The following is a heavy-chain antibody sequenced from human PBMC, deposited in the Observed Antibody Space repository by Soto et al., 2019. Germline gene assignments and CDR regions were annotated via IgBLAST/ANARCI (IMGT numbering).Heavy chain of an antibody. CDR3: ASTYYDILTGYFPLDY. Sequence: PSETLSLTCTVSGGSISSYYWSWIRQPPGKGLEWIGYIYYSGSTNYNPSLKSRVTISVDTSKNQFSLKLSSVTAADTAVYYCASTYYDILTGYFPLDYWGQGTLVTVSS. J-gene: IGHJ4*02. CDR2: IYYSGST. D-gene: IGHD3-9*01. V-gene: IGHV4-59*08. CDR1: GGSISSYY.